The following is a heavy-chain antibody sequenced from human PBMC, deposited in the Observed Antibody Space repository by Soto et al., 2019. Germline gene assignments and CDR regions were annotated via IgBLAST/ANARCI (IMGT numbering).Heavy chain of an antibody. V-gene: IGHV3-23*01. CDR1: GFTFSSYA. J-gene: IGHJ4*02. CDR3: AKGQRPPTPYSGSYPTLFDY. D-gene: IGHD1-26*01. Sequence: EVQLLESGGGLVQPGGSLRLSCAASGFTFSSYAMSWVRQAPGKGLEWVSAISGSGGSTYYADSGKGRFTISRDNSKNTLNLQKNSLRAENTAVYYCAKGQRPPTPYSGSYPTLFDYWGQGTLVTVSS. CDR2: ISGSGGST.